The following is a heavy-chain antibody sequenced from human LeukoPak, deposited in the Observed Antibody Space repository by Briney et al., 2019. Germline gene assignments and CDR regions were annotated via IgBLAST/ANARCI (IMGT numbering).Heavy chain of an antibody. CDR3: ARNEY. CDR1: GCTFSTYW. J-gene: IGHJ4*02. CDR2: INQDGSEK. V-gene: IGHV3-7*02. Sequence: GGSLRLSCAASGCTFSTYWMSWVRQAPGKGLEWLANINQDGSEKYYVDSVKGRFTISRDNAKNSLYLQMNSLRAEAMAVYYCARNEYWGQGTLVTVSS.